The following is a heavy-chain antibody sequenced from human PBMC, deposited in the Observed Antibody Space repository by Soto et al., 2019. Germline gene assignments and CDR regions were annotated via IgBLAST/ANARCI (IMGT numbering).Heavy chain of an antibody. CDR3: ARHDGYCLSTSCYSYGLDV. V-gene: IGHV4-30-2*01. CDR1: GGSIISVGCS. D-gene: IGHD2-2*01. CDR2: IYHSGST. J-gene: IGHJ6*02. Sequence: SQLMSHTWAVSGGSIISVGCSWSRKRQPPGKGLEWIGYIYHSGSTNYNPSLKSRVTISVDKSKNTVYLQVNSLRAEDTAVYYCARHDGYCLSTSCYSYGLDVWGQGTTVTVSS.